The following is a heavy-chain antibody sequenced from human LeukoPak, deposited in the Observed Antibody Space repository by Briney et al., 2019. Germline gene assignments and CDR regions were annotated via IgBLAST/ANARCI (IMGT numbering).Heavy chain of an antibody. CDR1: GFTFSSYG. Sequence: GGSLRLSCAASGFTFSSYGMHWVRQAPGKGLEWVAVISYDGSNKYHADSVKGRFTISRDNSKNTLYLQMNSLRAEDTAVYYCARASGGSCYSNFDYWGQGTLVTVSS. D-gene: IGHD2-15*01. CDR2: ISYDGSNK. CDR3: ARASGGSCYSNFDY. V-gene: IGHV3-30*03. J-gene: IGHJ4*02.